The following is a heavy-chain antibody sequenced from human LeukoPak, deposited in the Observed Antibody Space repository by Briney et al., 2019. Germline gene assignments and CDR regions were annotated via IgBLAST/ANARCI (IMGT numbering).Heavy chain of an antibody. D-gene: IGHD3-16*01. Sequence: GGSLRLSCAASGFTLTSYGMSWVRQAPGKGLEWVSAIRGRSDNTYYADSVKGRFTISRDNSKNTLYLQMNSLRAEDTAVYYCAKXYXXXXNYLYYFDYWGQGTLV. CDR2: IRGRSDNT. CDR1: GFTLTSYG. J-gene: IGHJ4*02. CDR3: AKXYXXXXNYLYYFDY. V-gene: IGHV3-23*01.